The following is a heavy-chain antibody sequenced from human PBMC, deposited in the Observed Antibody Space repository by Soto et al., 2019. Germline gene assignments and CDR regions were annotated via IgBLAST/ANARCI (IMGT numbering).Heavy chain of an antibody. CDR3: ARDAVTMVRGVMD. J-gene: IGHJ4*02. D-gene: IGHD3-10*01. V-gene: IGHV4-31*03. CDR1: GGSISSGGYY. CDR2: IYYTGST. Sequence: QVQLQESGPGLVKPSQTLSLTCTVSGGSISSGGYYWSWIRQHPGKGLEWIGNIYYTGSTYYNPSLKSRVTISVETSKNQFSLKLSSVTAADTAVYYCARDAVTMVRGVMDWGQGTLVTVSS.